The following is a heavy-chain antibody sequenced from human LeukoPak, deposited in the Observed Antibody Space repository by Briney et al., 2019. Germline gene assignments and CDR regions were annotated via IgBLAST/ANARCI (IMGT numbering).Heavy chain of an antibody. J-gene: IGHJ4*02. D-gene: IGHD6-19*01. CDR1: GFTFSSYA. CDR2: ISYDGSNK. V-gene: IGHV3-30*04. Sequence: GGSLRLSCAASGFTFSSYAMHWVRQAPGKGLEWVAVISYDGSNKYYADSVKGRFTISRDNSKNTLYLQVNSLRAEDTAVYYCARDPPSSGWYPYYWGQGTLVTVSS. CDR3: ARDPPSSGWYPYY.